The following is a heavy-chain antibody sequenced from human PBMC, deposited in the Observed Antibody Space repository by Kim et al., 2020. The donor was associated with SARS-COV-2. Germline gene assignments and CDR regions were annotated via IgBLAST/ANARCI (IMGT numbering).Heavy chain of an antibody. CDR1: GVSFTNAW. V-gene: IGHV3-15*01. CDR2: IISEAAGGTT. J-gene: IGHJ3*01. CDR3: TTDPGDA. Sequence: GGSLRPSCVASGVSFTNAWMSWVRQAPGKGLEWVGRIISEAAGGTTAYAAPVRGRFTISRDDSKNTAYLDMDSLKTEDTAVYYCTTDPGDA.